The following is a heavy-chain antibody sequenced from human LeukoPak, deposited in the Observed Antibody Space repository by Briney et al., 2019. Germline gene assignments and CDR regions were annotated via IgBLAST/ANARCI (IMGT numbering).Heavy chain of an antibody. V-gene: IGHV4-39*01. J-gene: IGHJ4*02. CDR2: IYYSGST. D-gene: IGHD3-22*01. CDR1: GCSISSSSYY. Sequence: SETLSLTCTVSGCSISSSSYYWGWIRQPPGKGLEWLGSIYYSGSTYYNPSLKSRVTISVDTSKNQFSLKLSSVTAADTAVYYCARQGDSSGYNDYWGQGTLVTVSS. CDR3: ARQGDSSGYNDY.